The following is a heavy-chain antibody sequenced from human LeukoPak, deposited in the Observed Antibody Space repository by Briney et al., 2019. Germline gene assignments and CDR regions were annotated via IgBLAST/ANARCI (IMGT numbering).Heavy chain of an antibody. V-gene: IGHV3-23*01. CDR3: ARNDFGSGWLGDY. Sequence: GGSLRLSRAASGFTFSTYAMSWVRQAPGKGLEWVSTIGGGGGGTYYADSVKGRFTISRDTSKNTLFLQMNSLRVEDTAVYYCARNDFGSGWLGDYWGQGTLVTVFS. CDR2: IGGGGGGT. J-gene: IGHJ4*02. CDR1: GFTFSTYA. D-gene: IGHD6-19*01.